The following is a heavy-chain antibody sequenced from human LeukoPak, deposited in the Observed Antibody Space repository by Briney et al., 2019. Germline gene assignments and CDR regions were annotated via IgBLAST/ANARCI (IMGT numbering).Heavy chain of an antibody. J-gene: IGHJ4*02. D-gene: IGHD6-6*01. CDR2: ISYDGSNK. CDR3: ARGLAARPDYYFDY. Sequence: GGSLRLSCAASGFTFSSYAMHWVRQAPGKGLEWVAVISYDGSNKYYADSVNGRFTISRDNSKNTLYLQMNSLRAEDTAVYYCARGLAARPDYYFDYWGQGTLVTVSS. CDR1: GFTFSSYA. V-gene: IGHV3-30-3*01.